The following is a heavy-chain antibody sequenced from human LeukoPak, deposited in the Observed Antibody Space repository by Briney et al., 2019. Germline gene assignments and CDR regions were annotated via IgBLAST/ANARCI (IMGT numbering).Heavy chain of an antibody. J-gene: IGHJ4*02. CDR3: ARNRWTGYFQYYFDY. CDR1: GGSISSSSYY. CDR2: IYYSGST. V-gene: IGHV4-39*07. Sequence: PSETLSLTCTVSGGSISSSSYYWGWIRQPPGKGLEWIGSIYYSGSTYYNPSLKSRVTISVDTSKNQFSLKLSSVTAADTAVYYCARNRWTGYFQYYFDYWGQGTLVTVSS. D-gene: IGHD3/OR15-3a*01.